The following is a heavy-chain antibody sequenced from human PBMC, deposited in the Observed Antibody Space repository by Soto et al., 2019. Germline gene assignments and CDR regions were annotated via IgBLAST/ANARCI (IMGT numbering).Heavy chain of an antibody. CDR2: ISSSSSTI. CDR3: ARVQDIVVVPAAIHRLVDIAFDI. Sequence: EVQLVASGGGLVQPGGSLRLSCAASGFTFSSYSMNWVRQAPGKGLEWVSYISSSSSTIYYADSVKGRFTISRDNAKNSLYLQMNSLRAEDTAVYYCARVQDIVVVPAAIHRLVDIAFDIWGQGTMVTVSS. J-gene: IGHJ3*02. D-gene: IGHD2-2*01. CDR1: GFTFSSYS. V-gene: IGHV3-48*01.